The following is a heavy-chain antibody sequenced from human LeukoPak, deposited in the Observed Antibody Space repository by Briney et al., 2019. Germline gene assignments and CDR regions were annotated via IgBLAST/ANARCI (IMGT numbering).Heavy chain of an antibody. CDR2: ISSSGSTI. D-gene: IGHD3/OR15-3a*01. V-gene: IGHV3-48*03. CDR1: GFTFSSYE. CDR3: ARRRDFIDY. J-gene: IGHJ4*02. Sequence: GGSLRLSCAASGFTFSSYEMNWVRQAPGKGLEWVSYISSSGSTIYYADSVKGRFTISRDNAKNSLYLQMNSLRAEDTAVYYCARRRDFIDYWGQGTLVAVSS.